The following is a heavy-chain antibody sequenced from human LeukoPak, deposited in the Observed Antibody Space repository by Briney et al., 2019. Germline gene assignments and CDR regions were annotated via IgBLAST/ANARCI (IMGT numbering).Heavy chain of an antibody. CDR3: ARDKIPSAGPPRGFDP. V-gene: IGHV3-21*01. CDR1: GFTFSSYS. CDR2: ISSTSSYI. Sequence: GGSLRLSCAASGFTFSSYSMSWVRQAPGKGLEWVSSISSTSSYIYYAASVKGRFTISRDNAKNSLYLQMNSLRAEATAVYYCARDKIPSAGPPRGFDPWGQGTLATVSS. J-gene: IGHJ5*02. D-gene: IGHD6-13*01.